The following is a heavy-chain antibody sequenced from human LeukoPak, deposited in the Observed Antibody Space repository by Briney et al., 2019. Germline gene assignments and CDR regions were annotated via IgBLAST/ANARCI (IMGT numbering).Heavy chain of an antibody. CDR2: INHSGST. CDR3: ARLRDGYNLYYFDY. J-gene: IGHJ4*02. Sequence: SETLSLTCAVYGGSFSGYYWCWIRQPPGKGLEWIGEINHSGSTNYNPSLKSRVTISVDTSKNQFSLKLSSVTAADTAVYYCARLRDGYNLYYFDYWGQGTLVTVSS. CDR1: GGSFSGYY. V-gene: IGHV4-34*01. D-gene: IGHD5-24*01.